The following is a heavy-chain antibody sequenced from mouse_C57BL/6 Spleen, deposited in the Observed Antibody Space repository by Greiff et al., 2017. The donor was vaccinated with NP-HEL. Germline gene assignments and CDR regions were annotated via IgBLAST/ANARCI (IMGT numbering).Heavy chain of an antibody. CDR2: IHPNSGST. Sequence: QVQLQQPGAELVKPGASVKLSCKASGYTFTGYWMHWVKQRPGQGLEWIGMIHPNSGSTNYNEKFKSKATLTVDKSSSTAYMQLSSLTSEDSAVYYCARPYGTRYWYFDVWGTGTTVTVSS. V-gene: IGHV1-64*01. D-gene: IGHD1-1*01. J-gene: IGHJ1*03. CDR1: GYTFTGYW. CDR3: ARPYGTRYWYFDV.